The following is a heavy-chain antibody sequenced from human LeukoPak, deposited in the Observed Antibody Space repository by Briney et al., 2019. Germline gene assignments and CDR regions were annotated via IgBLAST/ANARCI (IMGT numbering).Heavy chain of an antibody. Sequence: GGSLRLSCAASGFTFSYYWMHWVRQAPGKGLVWVSRINGDGSITSYADSVKGRFIISRDNAKNTRYVQMNSLRAEDTGVYYCGRIVEAGPAYWGQGTLVTVSS. CDR1: GFTFSYYW. J-gene: IGHJ4*02. V-gene: IGHV3-74*01. D-gene: IGHD6-13*01. CDR3: GRIVEAGPAY. CDR2: INGDGSIT.